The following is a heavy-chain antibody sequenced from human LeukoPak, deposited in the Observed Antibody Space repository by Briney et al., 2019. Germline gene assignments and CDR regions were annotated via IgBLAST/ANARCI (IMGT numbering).Heavy chain of an antibody. CDR2: IVGSGGST. Sequence: GGSLRLSCAASGFTFSSYAMSWVRQAPGKGLEWVSVIVGSGGSTYYADSVKGRFTISRDNSKNTLYLQMNSLRAEDTAVYYCAKKGYSYFDHWGQGTLVTVSS. CDR1: GFTFSSYA. J-gene: IGHJ4*02. D-gene: IGHD5-18*01. CDR3: AKKGYSYFDH. V-gene: IGHV3-23*01.